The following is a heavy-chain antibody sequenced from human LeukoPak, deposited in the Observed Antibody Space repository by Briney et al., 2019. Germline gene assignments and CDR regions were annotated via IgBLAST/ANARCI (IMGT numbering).Heavy chain of an antibody. CDR3: AREFGSGFDY. D-gene: IGHD3-10*01. V-gene: IGHV3-53*01. J-gene: IGHJ4*02. CDR2: IYSGTI. Sequence: GGSLRLSCTVSGFTVSSNSMSWVRQAPGKGLEWVSFIYSGTIHYSDSVKGRFTISRDNSKNTLYLQMNSLRAEDTAVYYCAREFGSGFDYWGQGTLVTVSS. CDR1: GFTVSSNS.